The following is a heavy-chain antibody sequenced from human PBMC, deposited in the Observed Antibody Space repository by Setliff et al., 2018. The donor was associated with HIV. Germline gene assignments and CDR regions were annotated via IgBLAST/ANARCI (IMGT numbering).Heavy chain of an antibody. CDR3: ARWYSSSYYAFGI. CDR2: IYYSGST. CDR1: GGSISSGDYY. Sequence: PSETLSLTCTVSGGSISSGDYYWSWIRQPPGKGLEWIGYIYYSGSTYYNPSLKSRITISVETSKKQFALKLSSVTAADTAVYYCARWYSSSYYAFGIWGQGTMVTVSS. J-gene: IGHJ3*02. D-gene: IGHD1-26*01. V-gene: IGHV4-30-4*08.